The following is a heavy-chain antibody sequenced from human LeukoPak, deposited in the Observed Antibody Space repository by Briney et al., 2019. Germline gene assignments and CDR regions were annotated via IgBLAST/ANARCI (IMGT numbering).Heavy chain of an antibody. CDR2: IYYSGST. J-gene: IGHJ4*02. CDR3: AVLYYYDSSGYFDY. D-gene: IGHD3-22*01. V-gene: IGHV4-59*08. CDR1: GGSFSGYY. Sequence: SETLSLTCAVYGGSFSGYYWSWIRQPPGKGLEWIGYIYYSGSTNYNPSLKSRVTISVDTSKNQFSLKLSSVTAADTAVYYCAVLYYYDSSGYFDYWGQGTLVTVSS.